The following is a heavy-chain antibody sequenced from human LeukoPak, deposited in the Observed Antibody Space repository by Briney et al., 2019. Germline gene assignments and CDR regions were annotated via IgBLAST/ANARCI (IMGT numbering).Heavy chain of an antibody. CDR3: AKSVVVITFRFDD. Sequence: GGSLRLSCAASGFTFSSYAMSWVRQAPGKGLAWVSTISGGSGSTYCADSVKGRFTISRDNSKNMVYLQMNNLRADDTAVYYCAKSVVVITFRFDDWGQGALVTVSS. D-gene: IGHD2-15*01. CDR2: ISGGSGST. V-gene: IGHV3-23*01. CDR1: GFTFSSYA. J-gene: IGHJ4*02.